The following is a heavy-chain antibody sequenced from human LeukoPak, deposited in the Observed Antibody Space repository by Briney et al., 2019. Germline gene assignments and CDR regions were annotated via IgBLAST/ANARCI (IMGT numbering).Heavy chain of an antibody. CDR1: GYTFTGYY. D-gene: IGHD2-15*01. Sequence: GASVKVSCKASGYTFTGYYMHWVRQAPGQGLEWIGRINPNSGGTNYAQKFQGRVTMTRDTSISTAYMELSRLRSDDTAVYYCARGDIGYCSGGSCYSLYYYYMDVWGKGTTVTVSS. CDR2: INPNSGGT. V-gene: IGHV1-2*06. CDR3: ARGDIGYCSGGSCYSLYYYYMDV. J-gene: IGHJ6*03.